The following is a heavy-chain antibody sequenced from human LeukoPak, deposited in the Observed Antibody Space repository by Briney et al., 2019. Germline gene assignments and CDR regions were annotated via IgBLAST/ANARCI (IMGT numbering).Heavy chain of an antibody. J-gene: IGHJ4*02. CDR3: AREPPSYSSTYYFDY. Sequence: GASVKVSCKASGYTFTSYYMHWVRQAPGQGLEWMGIINPSGGSTSYAQKFQGRVTMTRDTSTSTVYMELSSLRSEDTAVYYCAREPPSYSSTYYFDYWGQGTLVTVSS. CDR1: GYTFTSYY. D-gene: IGHD6-6*01. CDR2: INPSGGST. V-gene: IGHV1-46*01.